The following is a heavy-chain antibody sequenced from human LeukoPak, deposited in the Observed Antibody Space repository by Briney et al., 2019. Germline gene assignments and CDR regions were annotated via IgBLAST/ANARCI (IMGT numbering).Heavy chain of an antibody. J-gene: IGHJ4*02. V-gene: IGHV3-23*01. CDR1: GFTFSSYA. CDR2: ISSSVGST. CDR3: AKDYRPTSMAHHFDY. D-gene: IGHD2/OR15-2a*01. Sequence: GGSLRLSCAASGFTFSSYAMSWVCQAPGKGLEWVSAISSSVGSTNYADSVKGRFTISRDNSKNTLYLQMNSLRAEDTAVYYCAKDYRPTSMAHHFDYWGQGTLVTVSS.